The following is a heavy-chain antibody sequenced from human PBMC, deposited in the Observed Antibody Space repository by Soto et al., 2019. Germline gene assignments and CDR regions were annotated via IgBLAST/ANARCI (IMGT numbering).Heavy chain of an antibody. CDR1: GYTFTSYA. CDR2: INAGNGNT. CDR3: ASSYCSGVSCYDYYYGMDV. D-gene: IGHD2-15*01. V-gene: IGHV1-3*05. J-gene: IGHJ6*02. Sequence: QVQLVQSGAEEKKPGASVKVSCKASGYTFTSYAMHWVRQAPGQRLEWMGWINAGNGNTKYSQKFQGRVTITRDTSASTAYMELSSLRSEDTAVYYCASSYCSGVSCYDYYYGMDVWGQGTTVTVSS.